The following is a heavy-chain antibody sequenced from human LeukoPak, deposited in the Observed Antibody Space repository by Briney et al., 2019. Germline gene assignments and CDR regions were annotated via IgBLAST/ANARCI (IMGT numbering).Heavy chain of an antibody. CDR2: VYTSGST. Sequence: SSETLSLTCTVSGGSISIYYWGWIRQPAGKGLEWIGRVYTSGSTSYNPSLKSRVTMSVDTSKNQFSLKLSSVTAADTAVYYCAREQGGILTGYSDPWGQGTLVTVSS. CDR3: AREQGGILTGYSDP. D-gene: IGHD3-9*01. J-gene: IGHJ5*02. CDR1: GGSISIYY. V-gene: IGHV4-4*07.